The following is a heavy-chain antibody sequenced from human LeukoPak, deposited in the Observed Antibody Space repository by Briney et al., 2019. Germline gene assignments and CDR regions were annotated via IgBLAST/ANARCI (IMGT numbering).Heavy chain of an antibody. Sequence: ASVKVSCKASGYTFTSYGISWVRQAPGQGLEWMGWISAYNGNTNYAQKLQGRVTMTTDTSTSTAYMELRSLRSDDTAVYYCARGGRGTIVGVVINAFDIWGQGTMVTVSS. CDR1: GYTFTSYG. CDR3: ARGGRGTIVGVVINAFDI. CDR2: ISAYNGNT. J-gene: IGHJ3*02. V-gene: IGHV1-18*01. D-gene: IGHD3-3*01.